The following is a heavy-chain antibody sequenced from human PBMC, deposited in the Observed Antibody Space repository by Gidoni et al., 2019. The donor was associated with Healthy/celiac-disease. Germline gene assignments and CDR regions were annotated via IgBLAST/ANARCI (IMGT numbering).Heavy chain of an antibody. CDR3: TRDAEIRPFHSSFRSYYYYGMDV. CDR1: GFTFGDYA. CDR2: IRSKAYGGTT. Sequence: EVQLVESGGGLVQPGRSLRLSCTASGFTFGDYAMRWVRQAPGKGLEWVGFIRSKAYGGTTEYAAAVKGRFTISRDDSKSIAYLQMNSLKTEDTAVYYCTRDAEIRPFHSSFRSYYYYGMDVWGQGTTVTVSS. J-gene: IGHJ6*02. D-gene: IGHD4-17*01. V-gene: IGHV3-49*04.